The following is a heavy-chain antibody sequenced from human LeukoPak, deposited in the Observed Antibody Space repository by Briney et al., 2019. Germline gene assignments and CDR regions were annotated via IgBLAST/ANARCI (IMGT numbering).Heavy chain of an antibody. CDR3: AGVMITFGGVINPGAFDI. V-gene: IGHV3-53*01. CDR1: GFTVSSNY. J-gene: IGHJ3*02. Sequence: GGSLRLSCAASGFTVSSNYMIWVRQAPGKGLEWVSVIYSGGSTYYAESVKGRFTISRDNSKNTLYLQMNSLRAEDTAVYYCAGVMITFGGVINPGAFDIWGQGTMVTVSS. CDR2: IYSGGST. D-gene: IGHD3-16*02.